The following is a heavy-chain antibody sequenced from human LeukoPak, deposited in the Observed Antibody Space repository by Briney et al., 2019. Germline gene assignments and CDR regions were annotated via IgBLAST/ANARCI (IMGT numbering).Heavy chain of an antibody. CDR3: ARLVAAGNFDY. V-gene: IGHV3-30*01. CDR1: GFTFSSYA. Sequence: GRSLRLSCAASGFTFSSYAMHWVRQAPGKGLEWVAVISYDGSNKYYADSVKGRFTISRDDSKNTLYLQMNSLRAEDTAVYYCARLVAAGNFDYWGQGTLVTVSS. J-gene: IGHJ4*02. D-gene: IGHD6-13*01. CDR2: ISYDGSNK.